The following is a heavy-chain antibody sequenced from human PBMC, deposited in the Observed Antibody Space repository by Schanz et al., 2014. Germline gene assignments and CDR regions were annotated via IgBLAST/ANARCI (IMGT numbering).Heavy chain of an antibody. D-gene: IGHD5-12*01. CDR2: INAANGNT. CDR1: GYSFISHA. CDR3: ARDFSAYVGNYFDY. Sequence: VQLEQSGAEVKKPGSSVKVSCKASGYSFISHAIHWVRQAPGQRLEWMGWINAANGNTRYSQKFQGRVTITRDTSASTAYMELTSLRFDDTAVYYCARDFSAYVGNYFDYWGQGTLVTVSS. V-gene: IGHV1-3*01. J-gene: IGHJ4*02.